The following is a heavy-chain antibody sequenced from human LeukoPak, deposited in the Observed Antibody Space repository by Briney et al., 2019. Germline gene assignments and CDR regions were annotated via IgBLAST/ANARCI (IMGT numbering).Heavy chain of an antibody. CDR3: ARDQSMITP. D-gene: IGHD3-16*01. CDR2: ISSSSSFI. Sequence: GGSLRLSCAASGFTFSSYAMSWVRQAPGEGLEWVSSISSSSSFIYYADSVKGRFTISRDNAKNSLYLQMNSLRAEDTAVYYCARDQSMITPWGQGTLVTVSS. J-gene: IGHJ5*02. V-gene: IGHV3-21*01. CDR1: GFTFSSYA.